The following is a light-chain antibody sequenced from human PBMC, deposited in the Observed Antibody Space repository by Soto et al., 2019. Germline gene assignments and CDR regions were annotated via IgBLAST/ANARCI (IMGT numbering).Light chain of an antibody. Sequence: DIQMTQSPSTLSASVGDRVTITCRASQSIGSSLAWYQQKPGKAPNLLLYKAVSLESGVPSRFSGSGSGAEFTLTISSLQPDDFATYYCQQYSLYPWTFGQGTKVESK. V-gene: IGKV1-5*03. CDR3: QQYSLYPWT. CDR2: KAV. CDR1: QSIGSS. J-gene: IGKJ1*01.